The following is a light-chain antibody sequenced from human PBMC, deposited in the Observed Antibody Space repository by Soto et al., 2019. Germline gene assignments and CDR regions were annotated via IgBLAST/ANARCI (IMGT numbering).Light chain of an antibody. CDR1: QTISSW. J-gene: IGKJ1*01. CDR3: QQYNTHWT. CDR2: NAS. V-gene: IGKV1-5*03. Sequence: DIQMTQSPSTLSGSVGDRVTITCRASQTISSWLAWYQQKPGKAPKLXIXNASTLKSGVPSRFSGSGSGTEFTLTISSLQPDDFATYYCQQYNTHWTFGQGTKVDIK.